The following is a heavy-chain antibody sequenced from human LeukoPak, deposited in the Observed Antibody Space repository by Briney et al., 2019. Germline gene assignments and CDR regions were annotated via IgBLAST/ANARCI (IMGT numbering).Heavy chain of an antibody. CDR2: ITPSGGT. CDR3: ARDRYGDGFAHLDY. Sequence: ASVKVSCKASGHTSVSYGISWVRQAPGQGLEWMGWITPSGGTNYPQKFQGRVAITWDTSITTAYMDLSRLTSDDTAVYYCARDRYGDGFAHLDYWGQGALVTVSS. D-gene: IGHD5-24*01. V-gene: IGHV1-2*02. CDR1: GHTSVSYG. J-gene: IGHJ4*02.